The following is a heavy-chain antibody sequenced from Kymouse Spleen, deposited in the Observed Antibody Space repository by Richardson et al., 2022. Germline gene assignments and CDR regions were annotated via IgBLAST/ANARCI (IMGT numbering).Heavy chain of an antibody. V-gene: IGHV3-33*01. CDR3: ARLWFGESYGMDV. J-gene: IGHJ6*02. CDR1: GFTFSSYG. D-gene: IGHD3-10*01. Sequence: QVQLVESGGGVVQPGRSLRLSCAASGFTFSSYGMHWVRQAPGKGLEWVAVIWYDGSNKYYADSVKGRFTISRDNSKNTLYLQMNSLRAEDTAVYYCARLWFGESYGMDVWGQGTTVTVSS. CDR2: IWYDGSNK.